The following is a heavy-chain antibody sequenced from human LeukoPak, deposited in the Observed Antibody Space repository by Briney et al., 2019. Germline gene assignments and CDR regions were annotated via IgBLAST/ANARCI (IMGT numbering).Heavy chain of an antibody. D-gene: IGHD7-27*01. CDR1: GFTFSTYW. CDR2: INTDGSST. V-gene: IGHV3-74*01. J-gene: IGHJ4*02. CDR3: ARALGQPYFDY. Sequence: GGSLRLSCAAPGFTFSTYWMQWVRQAPGRGLVWVSRINTDGSSTTYADSVKGRFTISRDNAKNTLYLQMNSLRAEDTAVYYCARALGQPYFDYWGQGALVTVSS.